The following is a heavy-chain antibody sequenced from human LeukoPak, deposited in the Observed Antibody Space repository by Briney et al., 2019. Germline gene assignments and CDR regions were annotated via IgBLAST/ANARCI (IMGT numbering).Heavy chain of an antibody. CDR1: GFTFSSYS. CDR3: ARDDYGGLDH. CDR2: ISSSSSYI. Sequence: PGGSLRLSCAASGFTFSSYSMNWVRQAPGKGLEWVSSISSSSSYIYYADSVKGRFTISRDNAKNSLILQMNSLRAEDTALYYCARDDYGGLDHWGQGTLVTVSS. J-gene: IGHJ4*02. D-gene: IGHD4/OR15-4a*01. V-gene: IGHV3-21*06.